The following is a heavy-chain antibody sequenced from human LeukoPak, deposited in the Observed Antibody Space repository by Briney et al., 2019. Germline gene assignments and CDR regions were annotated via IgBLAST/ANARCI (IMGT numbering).Heavy chain of an antibody. CDR2: INHSGST. D-gene: IGHD6-19*01. J-gene: IGHJ5*02. CDR1: GGSFSGYY. V-gene: IGHV4-34*01. CDR3: ATFTVAGSGGHEGWFDP. Sequence: PSETLSLTCAVYGGSFSGYYWSWIRQPPGKGLEWIGEINHSGSTNYNPSLKSRVTISVDTSKNHFSLKLSSVTAADTAVYYCATFTVAGSGGHEGWFDPWGQGTLVTVSS.